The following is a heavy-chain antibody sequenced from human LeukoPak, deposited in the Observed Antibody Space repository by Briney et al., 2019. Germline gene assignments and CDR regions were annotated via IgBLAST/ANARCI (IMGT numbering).Heavy chain of an antibody. CDR1: GGSFSGYY. CDR3: AIRTYYYDSSGYLFDY. V-gene: IGHV4-34*01. J-gene: IGHJ4*02. CDR2: IYYSGST. Sequence: SETLSLTCAVYGGSFSGYYWSWIRQPPGKGLEWIGSIYYSGSTYYNPSLKSRVTISVDTSKNQFSLKLSSVTAADTAVYYCAIRTYYYDSSGYLFDYWGQGTLVTVSS. D-gene: IGHD3-22*01.